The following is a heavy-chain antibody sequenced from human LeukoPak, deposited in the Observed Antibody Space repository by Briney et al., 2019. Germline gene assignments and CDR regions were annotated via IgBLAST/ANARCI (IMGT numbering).Heavy chain of an antibody. J-gene: IGHJ5*02. V-gene: IGHV3-23*01. CDR2: ISGSGGST. Sequence: GGSLRLSCAASGFTFSSNAMNWVHQAPGKGLEWVSAISGSGGSTYYADSVKGRFTISRDNSKNTLYLQMNSLRAEDTAVYYCANMVRGKNWFDPWGQGTLVTVSS. CDR1: GFTFSSNA. D-gene: IGHD3-10*01. CDR3: ANMVRGKNWFDP.